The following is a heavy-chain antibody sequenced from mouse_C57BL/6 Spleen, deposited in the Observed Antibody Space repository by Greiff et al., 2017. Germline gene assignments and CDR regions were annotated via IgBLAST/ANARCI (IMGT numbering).Heavy chain of an antibody. CDR3: ARGNYYGSIYDYFDY. CDR2: IYPGDGDT. V-gene: IGHV1-82*01. Sequence: QVQLQQSGPELVKPGASVKISCKASGYAFSSSWMNWVKQRPGKGLEWIGRIYPGDGDTNYNGKFKGKARLTADKSSSTAYMQLSSLTSEDSAVYFCARGNYYGSIYDYFDYWGQGTTLTVSS. D-gene: IGHD1-1*01. CDR1: GYAFSSSW. J-gene: IGHJ2*01.